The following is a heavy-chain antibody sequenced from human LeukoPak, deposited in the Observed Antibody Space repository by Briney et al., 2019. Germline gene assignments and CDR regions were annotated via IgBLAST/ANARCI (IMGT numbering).Heavy chain of an antibody. CDR2: IHYSGRA. J-gene: IGHJ4*02. CDR3: ASYLTIGGNSYGFDY. D-gene: IGHD5-18*01. V-gene: IGHV4-59*08. Sequence: SETLSLTCTVSGGSISRNYWSWIRQAPGEGLEWIGYIHYSGRANYNPSLKSRVTMSADTSRNQFSLKVNSVTATDTAVYYCASYLTIGGNSYGFDYWGQGALVTVSS. CDR1: GGSISRNY.